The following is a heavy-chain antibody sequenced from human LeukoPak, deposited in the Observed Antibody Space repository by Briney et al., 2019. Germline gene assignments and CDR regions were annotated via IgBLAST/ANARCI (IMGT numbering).Heavy chain of an antibody. D-gene: IGHD2-2*01. CDR2: IIPILGIA. CDR3: ARELGCSSTSCKP. Sequence: SVKVSCKASGGTFSSYTISWVRQAHGQGLEWMGRIIPILGIANYAQKFQGRVTITADKSTSTAYMELSSLRSEDTAVYYCARELGCSSTSCKPWGQGTLVTVSS. V-gene: IGHV1-69*04. J-gene: IGHJ5*02. CDR1: GGTFSSYT.